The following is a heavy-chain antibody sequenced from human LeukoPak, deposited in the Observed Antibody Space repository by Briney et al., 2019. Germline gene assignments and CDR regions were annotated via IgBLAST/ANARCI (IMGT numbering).Heavy chain of an antibody. CDR3: AKDPSKSYYYDSSGYC. Sequence: GGSLRLSCAASGFTFSSYAMSWVRQAPGKGPEWVSAISGSGGSTYYADSVKGRFTISRDNSKNTLYLQVNSLRAEDTAVYYCAKDPSKSYYYDSSGYCWGQGTLVTVSS. J-gene: IGHJ4*02. CDR1: GFTFSSYA. V-gene: IGHV3-23*01. CDR2: ISGSGGST. D-gene: IGHD3-22*01.